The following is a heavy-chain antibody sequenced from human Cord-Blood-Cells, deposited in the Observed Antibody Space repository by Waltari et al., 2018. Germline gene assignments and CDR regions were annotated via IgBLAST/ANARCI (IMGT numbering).Heavy chain of an antibody. Sequence: EVQLVESGGGLVKPGRSRRRSCTATGFTFGAYAMSWFRQAPGKGVEWVGFIRSKAYGGTTEYAASVKGRFTISRDDSKSIAYLQMNSLKTEDTAVYYCTRGPNAFDIWGQGTMVTVSS. CDR3: TRGPNAFDI. V-gene: IGHV3-49*05. CDR1: GFTFGAYA. J-gene: IGHJ3*02. CDR2: IRSKAYGGTT.